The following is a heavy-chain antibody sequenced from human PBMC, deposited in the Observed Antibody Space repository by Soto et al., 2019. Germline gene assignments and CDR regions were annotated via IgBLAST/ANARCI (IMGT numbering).Heavy chain of an antibody. CDR2: INPSGGST. V-gene: IGHV1-46*01. CDR3: ARVGYYDSSGYYIFDY. D-gene: IGHD3-22*01. CDR1: GYTFTSYY. J-gene: IGHJ4*02. Sequence: GASVKVSCKASGYTFTSYYMHWVRQAPGQGLEWMGIINPSGGSTSYAQKFQGRVTMTRDTSTSTVYMELSSLRSEDTAVYYCARVGYYDSSGYYIFDYSGQGTLFTAS.